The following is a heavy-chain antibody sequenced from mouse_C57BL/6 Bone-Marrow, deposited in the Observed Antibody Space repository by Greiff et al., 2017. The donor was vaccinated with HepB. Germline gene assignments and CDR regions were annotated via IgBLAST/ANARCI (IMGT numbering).Heavy chain of an antibody. V-gene: IGHV5-4*01. J-gene: IGHJ1*03. CDR3: AREDPGWYFDV. CDR1: GFTFSSYA. Sequence: DVKLVESGGGLVKPGGSLKLSCAASGFTFSSYAMSWVRQTPEKRLEWVATISDGGSYTYYPDNVKGRFTISRDNAKNNLYLQMSHLKSEDTAMYYCAREDPGWYFDVWGTGTTVTVSS. CDR2: ISDGGSYT.